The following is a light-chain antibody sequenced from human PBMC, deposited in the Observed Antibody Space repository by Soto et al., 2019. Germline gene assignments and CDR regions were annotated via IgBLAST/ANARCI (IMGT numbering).Light chain of an antibody. CDR2: GAS. V-gene: IGKV3-20*01. J-gene: IGKJ1*01. CDR3: HQYGYSLWT. CDR1: QSVSSSY. Sequence: EIVLTQSPGTLSLSPGDRATLSCRASQSVSSSYLAWYQQKPGQAPRLLIYGASSRATGIPDRFSGSGSGTDFTLTISRLEPEDFALYYCHQYGYSLWTFGQGTKVDIK.